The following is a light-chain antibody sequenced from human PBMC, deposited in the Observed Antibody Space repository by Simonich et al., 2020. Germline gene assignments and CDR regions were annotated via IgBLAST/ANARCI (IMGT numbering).Light chain of an antibody. CDR3: CSYAGSSTLV. CDR2: EGS. CDR1: SSDVGSYNL. J-gene: IGLJ2*01. V-gene: IGLV2-23*01. Sequence: QSALTQPASVSGPPGQSITISCTGTSSDVGSYNLVSWYQQHPGKAPKLLIYEGSKRPSGVSNRCSGSKSGNTASLTISGLQAEDEADYYCCSYAGSSTLVFGGGTKLTVL.